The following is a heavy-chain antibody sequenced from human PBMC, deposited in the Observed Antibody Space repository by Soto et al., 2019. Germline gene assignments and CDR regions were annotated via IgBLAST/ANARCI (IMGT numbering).Heavy chain of an antibody. CDR2: IIPILGIA. D-gene: IGHD3-22*01. J-gene: IGHJ4*02. Sequence: QVQLVQSGAEVKKPGSSVKVSCKASGGTFSSYTISWVRQAPGQGLEWMGRIIPILGIANYAQKFQGRVTIXAXKSTSTAYMELSSLRSEDTAVYYCARDYYYDSSGSLWGQGTLVTVSS. V-gene: IGHV1-69*08. CDR3: ARDYYYDSSGSL. CDR1: GGTFSSYT.